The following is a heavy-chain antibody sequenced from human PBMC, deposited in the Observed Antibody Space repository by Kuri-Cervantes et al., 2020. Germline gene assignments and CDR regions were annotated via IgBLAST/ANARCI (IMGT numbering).Heavy chain of an antibody. CDR3: ARGGGSSGYYRRWVQGNYYFDY. CDR1: GGSFSGYY. CDR2: INHSGST. V-gene: IGHV4-34*01. J-gene: IGHJ4*02. D-gene: IGHD3-22*01. Sequence: SETLSLTCAVYGGSFSGYYWSWIRQPPGKGLEWIGEINHSGSTNYNSSLKSRVTISVDTSKNQFSLKLSSVTAADTAVYYCARGGGSSGYYRRWVQGNYYFDYWGQGTLVTVSS.